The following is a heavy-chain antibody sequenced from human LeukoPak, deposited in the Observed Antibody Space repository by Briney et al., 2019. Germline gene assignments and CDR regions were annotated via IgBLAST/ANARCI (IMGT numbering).Heavy chain of an antibody. D-gene: IGHD6-25*01. Sequence: PGRSLRLSCAASGFTFSSYGMHWVRQAPGKGLEWVSFMSYDGSYKYYADSVKGRFTISRDTSKNTLYLQMNSLRADDTAVYYCTKDSSGAIDYWGQGTLVTVSS. CDR2: MSYDGSYK. V-gene: IGHV3-30*18. CDR1: GFTFSSYG. J-gene: IGHJ4*02. CDR3: TKDSSGAIDY.